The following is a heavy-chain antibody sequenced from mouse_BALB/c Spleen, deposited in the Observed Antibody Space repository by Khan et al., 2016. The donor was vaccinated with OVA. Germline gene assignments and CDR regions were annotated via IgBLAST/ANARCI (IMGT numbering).Heavy chain of an antibody. CDR1: GYTFTSYW. CDR2: TNPTNGRT. D-gene: IGHD1-1*01. J-gene: IGHJ2*01. V-gene: IGHV1S81*02. CDR3: ARIKKIVATYFDY. Sequence: VQLQQSGAELVKAGASVKMSCKASGYTFTSYWMHWVKQRLGQGHEWFAETNPTNGRTYYNEKFKSKATLTVDKSSSTAYMLLSGPTFEDSAVYYCARIKKIVATYFDYWGQGTTLTVSS.